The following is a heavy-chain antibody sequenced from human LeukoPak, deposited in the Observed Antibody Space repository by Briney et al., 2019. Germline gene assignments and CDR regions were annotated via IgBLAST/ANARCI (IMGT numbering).Heavy chain of an antibody. CDR3: ARDSKGGQGSSWYYFDY. D-gene: IGHD6-13*01. V-gene: IGHV3-21*01. CDR2: ISSSSYI. J-gene: IGHJ4*02. Sequence: GGSLRLSCTGSGFTFSSYWMSWVRQAPGKGLEWVSSISSSSYIYYADSMKGRFTISRDNAKNSLYLQMNSLRAEDTAVYYCARDSKGGQGSSWYYFDYWGQGTLVTVSS. CDR1: GFTFSSYW.